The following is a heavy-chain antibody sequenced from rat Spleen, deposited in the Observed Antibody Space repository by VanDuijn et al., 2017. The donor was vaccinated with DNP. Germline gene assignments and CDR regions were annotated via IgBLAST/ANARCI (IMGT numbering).Heavy chain of an antibody. Sequence: QVQLKESGPGLVQPSQTLSLTCPVSGFSLTSYGVSWVRQPPGKGLEWIAAISSGGSTYYNSALKSRLSISRDTSKSQVFLKMNSLQTEDTAIYFCTRDDIGTTRFDYWGQGVMVTVSS. J-gene: IGHJ2*01. CDR2: ISSGGST. D-gene: IGHD1-5*01. CDR1: GFSLTSYG. V-gene: IGHV2S12*01. CDR3: TRDDIGTTRFDY.